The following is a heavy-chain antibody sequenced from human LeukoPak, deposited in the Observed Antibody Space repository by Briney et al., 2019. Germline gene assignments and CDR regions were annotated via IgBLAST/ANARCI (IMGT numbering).Heavy chain of an antibody. CDR1: GGSISSGGYS. V-gene: IGHV4-30-2*01. J-gene: IGHJ4*02. Sequence: SETLSLTCTVSGGSISSGGYSWSWIRQPPGKGLEWIGYIYHSGSTYYNPSLKSRVTISVDRSKNQFSLKLSSVTAADTAVYYCARGDGSGYSYGTIDYWGQGTLVTVSS. CDR3: ARGDGSGYSYGTIDY. D-gene: IGHD5-18*01. CDR2: IYHSGST.